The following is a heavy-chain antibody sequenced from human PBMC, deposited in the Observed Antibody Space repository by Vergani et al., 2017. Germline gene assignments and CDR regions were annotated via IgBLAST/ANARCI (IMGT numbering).Heavy chain of an antibody. D-gene: IGHD2-15*01. CDR2: IIPIFGTA. Sequence: QVQLVQSGAEVKKPGSSVKVSCKASGGTFSSYAISWVRQAPGQGLEWMGGIIPIFGTANYAQKFQGRVTITADESTSTAYIELSSLRSEDTAVYYCARQTVVAATDYYYYYGMDVWGQGTTVTVSS. CDR1: GGTFSSYA. J-gene: IGHJ6*02. V-gene: IGHV1-69*12. CDR3: ARQTVVAATDYYYYYGMDV.